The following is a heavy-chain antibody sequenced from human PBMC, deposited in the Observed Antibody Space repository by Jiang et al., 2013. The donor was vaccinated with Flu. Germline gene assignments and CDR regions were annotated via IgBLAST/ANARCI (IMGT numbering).Heavy chain of an antibody. Sequence: GLVKPSETLSLTCTVSGGSMSNYYWNWIRQAPGKGLEWIGYVHYSGSTNYNSSLKSRVTISIDTPKNQFSLKLNSMTAADTAVYYCARARAPEVAANYFDYWGQG. J-gene: IGHJ4*02. D-gene: IGHD6-13*01. CDR1: GGSMSNYY. CDR3: ARARAPEVAANYFDY. V-gene: IGHV4-59*01. CDR2: VHYSGST.